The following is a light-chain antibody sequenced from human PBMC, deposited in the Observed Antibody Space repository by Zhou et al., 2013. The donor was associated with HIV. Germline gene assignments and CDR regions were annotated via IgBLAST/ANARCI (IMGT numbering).Light chain of an antibody. V-gene: IGKV1-9*01. CDR1: QGIGSY. Sequence: DFQLTQSPSFLSASVGDRVTISCRASQGIGSYLAWYQQKPGKAPKFLIYPASTLQSGVPSRFSGSGSGTEFTLTISSLQPEDFATYYCQQVNSYPRLGQGTKLEIK. J-gene: IGKJ2*01. CDR2: PAS. CDR3: QQVNSYPR.